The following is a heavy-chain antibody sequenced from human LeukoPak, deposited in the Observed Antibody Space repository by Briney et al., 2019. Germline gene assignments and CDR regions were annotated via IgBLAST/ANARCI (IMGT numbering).Heavy chain of an antibody. Sequence: ASVKVSCKASGYTFTSYAMKWVRQAPGQGLEWMGWINTNTGNPTYAQGFTGRFVFSLDTSVSTAYLQISSLKAEDTAVYYCARTIHSSSFTRGPVNYYYYYYMDVWGKGTTVTVSS. V-gene: IGHV7-4-1*02. J-gene: IGHJ6*03. CDR3: ARTIHSSSFTRGPVNYYYYYYMDV. CDR2: INTNTGNP. D-gene: IGHD6-13*01. CDR1: GYTFTSYA.